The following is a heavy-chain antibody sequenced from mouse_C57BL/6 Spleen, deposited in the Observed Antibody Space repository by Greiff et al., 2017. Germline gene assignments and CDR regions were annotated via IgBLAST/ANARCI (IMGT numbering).Heavy chain of an antibody. J-gene: IGHJ2*01. CDR1: GYTFTSYT. V-gene: IGHV1-4*01. CDR3: ARGWLLDC. Sequence: VQLQQSGAELARPGASVKMSCKASGYTFTSYTMHWVKQRPGQGLEWIGYFTPSSGYTKYNQKFKDRATLTADKFARTAYKQLSSLTSEYSAVXYCARGWLLDCWGQGTTRTVSS. CDR2: FTPSSGYT. D-gene: IGHD2-3*01.